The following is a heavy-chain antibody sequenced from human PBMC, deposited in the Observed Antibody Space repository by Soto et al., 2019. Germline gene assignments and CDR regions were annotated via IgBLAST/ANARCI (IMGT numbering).Heavy chain of an antibody. D-gene: IGHD6-13*01. CDR3: ARDGLATAAAGTSLVY. Sequence: GGSLRLSCAASGFTFSSYAMHWVRQAPGKGLEWVAVISYDGSNKYYADSVKGRFTISRDNSKNTLYLQMNSLKAEDTAVYYCARDGLATAAAGTSLVYWGQGTLVTVSS. CDR1: GFTFSSYA. V-gene: IGHV3-30-3*01. J-gene: IGHJ4*02. CDR2: ISYDGSNK.